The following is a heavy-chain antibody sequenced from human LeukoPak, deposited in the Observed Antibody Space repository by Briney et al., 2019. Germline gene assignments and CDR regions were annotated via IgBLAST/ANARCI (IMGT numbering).Heavy chain of an antibody. CDR2: IYYSGSD. V-gene: IGHV4-31*03. Sequence: KPSETLSLTCTVSGDSISSGGSYWSWVRQHPEKGLEWIGYIYYSGSDYYNPSLKSRVTISVDTSKNQFSLKLSSVTAADTAVYYCARVSPCSVSSCHSASFDFWGQGTLVTVSS. D-gene: IGHD6-13*01. CDR3: ARVSPCSVSSCHSASFDF. CDR1: GDSISSGGSY. J-gene: IGHJ4*02.